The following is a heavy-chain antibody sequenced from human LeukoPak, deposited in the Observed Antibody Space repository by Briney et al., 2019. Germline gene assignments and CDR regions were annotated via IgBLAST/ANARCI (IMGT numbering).Heavy chain of an antibody. D-gene: IGHD3-22*01. CDR3: VRDVYDSSGYYLLGDN. CDR2: IHCSGGT. CDR1: GGSISDFY. Sequence: PSETLSLTCTVSGGSISDFYWSWIRQSPGKGLEWLGYIHCSGGTHYNPSLKSRVTISLDTSKKQFSLKLSSVTAADTALYYCVRDVYDSSGYYLLGDNWGQGTLVTVPS. J-gene: IGHJ4*02. V-gene: IGHV4-59*01.